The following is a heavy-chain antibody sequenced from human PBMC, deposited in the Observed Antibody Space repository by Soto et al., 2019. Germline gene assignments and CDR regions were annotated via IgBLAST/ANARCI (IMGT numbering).Heavy chain of an antibody. V-gene: IGHV3-33*01. CDR3: ARDSVGGGTVVALIDY. CDR1: GFTFNNFA. J-gene: IGHJ4*02. D-gene: IGHD2-21*01. Sequence: QVELVESGGGVVQPGTSLRLSCEASGFTFNNFAMHWVRQAPGKGLEWLAAIWYDGKNRKYADSVRGRFSISRDNSENTLFLHMNSLRAEDTAVYYCARDSVGGGTVVALIDYWGQGTLVSVSS. CDR2: IWYDGKNR.